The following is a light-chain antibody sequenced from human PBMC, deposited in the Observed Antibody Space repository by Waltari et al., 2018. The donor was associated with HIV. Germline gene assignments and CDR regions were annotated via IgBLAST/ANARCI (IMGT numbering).Light chain of an antibody. CDR3: QRCGGSSVT. J-gene: IGKJ4*01. Sequence: DIVFPQSPGTLSLSPGASATFPCRASQSISSYYLAWSQQKPGQAPNLLIYGDSSRAAGIPDRFSGGESWTDFTLSITRREPEDVAVYFCQRCGGSSVTFGGGTKVEI. CDR2: GDS. CDR1: QSISSYY. V-gene: IGKV3-20*01.